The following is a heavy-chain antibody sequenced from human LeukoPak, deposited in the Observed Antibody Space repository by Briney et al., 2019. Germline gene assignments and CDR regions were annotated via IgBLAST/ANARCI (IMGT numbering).Heavy chain of an antibody. V-gene: IGHV3-9*01. CDR2: ISWNSGSI. CDR3: AKDIRGSCSSFDY. Sequence: PGRSLRLSCAASGFTFDDYAMHWVRQAPGKGLEWVSGISWNSGSIGYADSVKGRFTISRDNAKNSLYLQMNSLRAEDTALYYCAKDIRGSCSSFDYWGQGTLVTVSS. CDR1: GFTFDDYA. J-gene: IGHJ4*02. D-gene: IGHD1-26*01.